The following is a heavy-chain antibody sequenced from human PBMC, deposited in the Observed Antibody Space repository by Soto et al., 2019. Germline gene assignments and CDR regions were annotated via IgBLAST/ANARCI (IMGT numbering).Heavy chain of an antibody. Sequence: PSETLSLTCTVSGGSISSSSYYWGWIRQPPGKGLEWIGSIYYSGSTYYNPSLKSRVTISVDTSKNQFSLKLSSVTAADTAVYYCARQVAAPNNWFDPWGQGTLVTVYS. D-gene: IGHD6-6*01. V-gene: IGHV4-39*01. J-gene: IGHJ5*02. CDR2: IYYSGST. CDR3: ARQVAAPNNWFDP. CDR1: GGSISSSSYY.